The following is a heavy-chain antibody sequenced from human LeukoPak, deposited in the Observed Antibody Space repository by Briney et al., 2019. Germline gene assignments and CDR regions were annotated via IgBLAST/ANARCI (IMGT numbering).Heavy chain of an antibody. CDR2: ISYDGSNK. V-gene: IGHV3-30-3*01. D-gene: IGHD6-13*01. CDR1: GFTFSSYA. CDR3: ARQAGY. J-gene: IGHJ4*02. Sequence: PGGSLRLSCAASGFTFSSYAMHWVRQAPGKGLEWVAVISYDGSNKYYADSVKGRFTISRDNSKNTLYLQMNSLRAEDTAMYYCARQAGYWGQGTLVTVSS.